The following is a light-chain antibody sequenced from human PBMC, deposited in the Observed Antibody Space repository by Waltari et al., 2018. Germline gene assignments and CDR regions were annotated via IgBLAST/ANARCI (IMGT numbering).Light chain of an antibody. Sequence: IMLTQSPGTLSLSPGERATLSCRASQRISRYLAWYQQKPGQAPRLLIYAAYTRATGIPDRFSGSGSGTDFSLTISGLEPEDSAVYYCQHHFRLPATFGQGTKVEIK. CDR1: QRISRY. J-gene: IGKJ1*01. V-gene: IGKV3-20*01. CDR3: QHHFRLPAT. CDR2: AAY.